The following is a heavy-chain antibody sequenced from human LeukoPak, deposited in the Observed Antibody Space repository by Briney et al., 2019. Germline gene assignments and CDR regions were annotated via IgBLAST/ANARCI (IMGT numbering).Heavy chain of an antibody. Sequence: PGGSLRLSXAASGFTFSSYAMSWVRQAPGKGLEWVSAISGSGGSTYYADSVKGRFTISRDNSKNTLYLQMNSLRAEDTAVYYCAKAHRRWLVLDYWGQGTLVTVSS. CDR3: AKAHRRWLVLDY. J-gene: IGHJ4*02. D-gene: IGHD6-19*01. V-gene: IGHV3-23*01. CDR2: ISGSGGST. CDR1: GFTFSSYA.